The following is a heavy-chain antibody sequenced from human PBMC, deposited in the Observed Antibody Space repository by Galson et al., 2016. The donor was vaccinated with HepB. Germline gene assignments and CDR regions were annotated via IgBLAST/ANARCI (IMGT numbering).Heavy chain of an antibody. Sequence: SLRLSCAASGFTFGDYGMHWVRQVPGKGLEWVSGISWNSGSVGYADSVRGRFTISRDNAKNSLYLQMSNLRPEDTAFYYCAKDSSYSDTWKRLEYWGQGTLLTVSS. CDR2: ISWNSGSV. D-gene: IGHD1-1*01. CDR3: AKDSSYSDTWKRLEY. CDR1: GFTFGDYG. V-gene: IGHV3-9*01. J-gene: IGHJ4*02.